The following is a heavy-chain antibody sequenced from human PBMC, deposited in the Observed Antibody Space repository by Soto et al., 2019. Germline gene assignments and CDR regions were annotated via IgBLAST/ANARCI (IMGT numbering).Heavy chain of an antibody. CDR2: ITSSSSYT. CDR1: GFTFSSYS. CDR3: AGGQDNLAVNFDY. J-gene: IGHJ4*02. D-gene: IGHD1-1*01. Sequence: GGSLRLSCAASGFTFSSYSMSWIRQSPGKGLEWLSYITSSSSYTHYADSVKGRFTISRDNAKNSLYLQMYSLRAEDTAVYYCAGGQDNLAVNFDYWGQGTPVTVSS. V-gene: IGHV3-21*05.